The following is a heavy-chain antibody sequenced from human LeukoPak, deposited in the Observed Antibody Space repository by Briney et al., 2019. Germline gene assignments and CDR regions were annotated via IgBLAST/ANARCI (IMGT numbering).Heavy chain of an antibody. CDR1: GFTFSSYA. CDR3: SKGPYSAFDI. D-gene: IGHD2-15*01. CDR2: ISASGGST. Sequence: ASLRLSCSASGFTFSSYAMSWVRQAPGKGLEWFSTISASGGSTYYADSVKGRLTIFRDNSKNTLYLQMNSLRAEDTAVCYCSKGPYSAFDIWGQGTMVSVSS. V-gene: IGHV3-23*01. J-gene: IGHJ3*02.